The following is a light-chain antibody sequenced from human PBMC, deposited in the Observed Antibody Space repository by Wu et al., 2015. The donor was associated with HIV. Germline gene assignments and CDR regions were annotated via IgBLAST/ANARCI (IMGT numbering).Light chain of an antibody. CDR2: GAS. J-gene: IGKJ2*01. Sequence: EIVMTQSPATLSVSPGERAALSCRASQSVSTNLAWYQQKPGQAPRLLIYGASNRATGIPARFSGSGSGTDFSLTISRLEPEDFAVYYCQRYGSSSYTFGQGTKLE. CDR3: QRYGSSSYT. CDR1: QSVSTN. V-gene: IGKV3-15*01.